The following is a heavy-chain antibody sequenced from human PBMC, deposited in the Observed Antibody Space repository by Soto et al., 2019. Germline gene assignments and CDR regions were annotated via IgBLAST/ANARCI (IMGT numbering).Heavy chain of an antibody. V-gene: IGHV4-31*03. D-gene: IGHD3-10*01. CDR2: IYYSGST. J-gene: IGHJ5*02. CDR1: GGSISSGGYY. CDR3: ARGRYYYGSGSSSWWFDP. Sequence: SETLSLTCTVSGGSISSGGYYWSWIRQHPGKGLEWIGYIYYSGSTYYNPSLKSRVTISVDTSKNQFSLKLSSVTAADTAVYYCARGRYYYGSGSSSWWFDPWGQGTLVTVSS.